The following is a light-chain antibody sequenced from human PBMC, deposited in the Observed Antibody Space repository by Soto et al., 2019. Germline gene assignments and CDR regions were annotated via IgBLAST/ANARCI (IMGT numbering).Light chain of an antibody. J-gene: IGLJ1*01. CDR1: RSDVGAYDY. CDR2: DVS. CDR3: SSFTTSTSYV. Sequence: QSALTQPASVSGSPGQSITLSCTGTRSDVGAYDYVSWYQQHPGEVPKLMIFDVSDRPSGVSNRFSGSKSGNTASLTISGLQAEDEADYYCSSFTTSTSYVFGTGTKVTVL. V-gene: IGLV2-14*03.